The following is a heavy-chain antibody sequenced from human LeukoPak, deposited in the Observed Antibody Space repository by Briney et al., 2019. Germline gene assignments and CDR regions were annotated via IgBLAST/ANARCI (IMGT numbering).Heavy chain of an antibody. V-gene: IGHV3-23*01. CDR1: GFTYSSYA. Sequence: GGSLRLSCAASGFTYSSYAMSWVRQAPGKGLEWVSAISGSGGSTYYADSVKGRFTVSRDNSKNTLYLQMNSLRAEDTAVYYCAKDVYSSPPYYFDYWGQGTLVTVSS. CDR2: ISGSGGST. D-gene: IGHD6-13*01. CDR3: AKDVYSSPPYYFDY. J-gene: IGHJ4*02.